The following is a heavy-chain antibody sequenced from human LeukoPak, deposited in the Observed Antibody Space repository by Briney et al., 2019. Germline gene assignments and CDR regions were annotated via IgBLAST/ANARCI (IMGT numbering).Heavy chain of an antibody. J-gene: IGHJ4*02. Sequence: PGGSLRLPCAASGFTFINAWMAWVRQAPGKGLEWVGRIKAKAHGGTIEYAAPVKGRFTISRDDSKNTLYLQMNSLKTEDTAVYYCTTDGVGVEGATYDNWGQGTLVSVSS. CDR1: GFTFINAW. D-gene: IGHD1-26*01. CDR3: TTDGVGVEGATYDN. CDR2: IKAKAHGGTI. V-gene: IGHV3-15*01.